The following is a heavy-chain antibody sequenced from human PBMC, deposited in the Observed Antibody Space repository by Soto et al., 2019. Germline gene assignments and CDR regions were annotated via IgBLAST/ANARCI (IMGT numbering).Heavy chain of an antibody. CDR3: ARDAHPGMAATSDY. D-gene: IGHD6-13*01. Sequence: QVQLVQSGAEVRKPGASVKVSCKASGYTFTSYYMHWVRQAPAQGLEWMGIINPSSGSTTYAQKFQGRVTLTRDTSTSTVYMELSSMRSEDTAVYYCARDAHPGMAATSDYWGQGTLVTVSS. J-gene: IGHJ4*02. CDR1: GYTFTSYY. CDR2: INPSSGST. V-gene: IGHV1-46*01.